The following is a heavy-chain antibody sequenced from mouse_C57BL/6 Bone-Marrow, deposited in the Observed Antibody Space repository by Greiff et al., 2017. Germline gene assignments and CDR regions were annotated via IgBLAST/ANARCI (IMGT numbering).Heavy chain of an antibody. CDR3: ARGGIYYYCPKAY. Sequence: QVQLQQSGAELARPGASVTLSCKASGYTFTSYGISWVKQRTGPGLEWIGEIYPGGGNAYYNEKFKSKATLTVETSSSTAYMKLSSLTSEDSAVYYCARGGIYYYCPKAYWGQGTLVTVSA. V-gene: IGHV1-81*01. D-gene: IGHD1-1*01. J-gene: IGHJ3*01. CDR1: GYTFTSYG. CDR2: IYPGGGNA.